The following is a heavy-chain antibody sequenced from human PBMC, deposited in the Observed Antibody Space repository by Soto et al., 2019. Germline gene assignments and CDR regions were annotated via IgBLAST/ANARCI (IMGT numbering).Heavy chain of an antibody. V-gene: IGHV4-31*03. D-gene: IGHD6-13*01. CDR1: GGSISSGGYY. CDR2: IYYSGST. CDR3: ARDAIAAAGTRVGWFDP. Sequence: QVQLQESGPGLVKPSQTLSLTCTVSGGSISSGGYYWSWIRQHPGKGLEWIGYIYYSGSTYYNPYLKSRVTISVDTSKNQFSLKLSSVTAADTAVYYCARDAIAAAGTRVGWFDPWGQGTLVTVSS. J-gene: IGHJ5*02.